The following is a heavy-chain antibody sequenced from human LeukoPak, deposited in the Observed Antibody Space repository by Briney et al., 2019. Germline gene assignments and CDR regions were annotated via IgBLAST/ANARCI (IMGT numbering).Heavy chain of an antibody. CDR1: GFTFSSYS. CDR2: ISSSSSYM. Sequence: GGSLRLSCAVSGFTFSSYSMNWVRQAPGKGLEWVSSISSSSSYMYYADSVRGQFTISRDNVKNSLYLQMNSLRAEHTAVYYCARGEASYYDFWSGERQDAFDIWGQGTMVTVSS. J-gene: IGHJ3*02. D-gene: IGHD3-3*01. CDR3: ARGEASYYDFWSGERQDAFDI. V-gene: IGHV3-21*01.